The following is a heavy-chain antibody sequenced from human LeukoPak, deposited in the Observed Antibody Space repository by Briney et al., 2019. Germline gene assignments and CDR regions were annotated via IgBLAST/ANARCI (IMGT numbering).Heavy chain of an antibody. CDR2: IYPGDSNS. D-gene: IGHD4-17*01. CDR1: GYNFNTNW. J-gene: IGHJ2*01. Sequence: KAGESLRISCKGSGYNFNTNWIAWVRQMPGKGLEWMAIIYPGDSNSRSGRSFQGQVTVSADKSLSAAYLEWSTLKASDAAMYYCARTANGTVSGLWYFDLWGRGTLVTVSS. V-gene: IGHV5-51*01. CDR3: ARTANGTVSGLWYFDL.